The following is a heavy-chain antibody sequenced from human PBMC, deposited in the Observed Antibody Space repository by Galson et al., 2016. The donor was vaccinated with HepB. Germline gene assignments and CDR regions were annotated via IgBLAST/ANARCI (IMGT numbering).Heavy chain of an antibody. V-gene: IGHV3-74*01. J-gene: IGHJ4*02. Sequence: SLRLSCAASGFTFSTYWMHWVRQAPGKGLVWVSRINSDGSSTTYADSVKGRFTISRDSSKNTLYLQMNSLRAEDTAVYYCARDPAGGFFDFWGQGTLVTVSS. D-gene: IGHD3-16*01. CDR2: INSDGSST. CDR3: ARDPAGGFFDF. CDR1: GFTFSTYW.